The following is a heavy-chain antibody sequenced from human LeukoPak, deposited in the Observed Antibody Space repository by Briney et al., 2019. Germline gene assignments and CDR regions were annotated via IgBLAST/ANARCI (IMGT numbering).Heavy chain of an antibody. CDR1: GYTFSGYY. Sequence: GASVKVSCKASGYTFSGYYRHWVRQAPGQGPEWMGIINPSGDSTTYAQRFRGRVTMTRDTPTSTVYMELSSLRSEDTAVYYCAREGCSRSSCYGFPPQGMDVWGKGTTVTVSS. V-gene: IGHV1-46*01. D-gene: IGHD2-2*01. J-gene: IGHJ6*04. CDR3: AREGCSRSSCYGFPPQGMDV. CDR2: INPSGDST.